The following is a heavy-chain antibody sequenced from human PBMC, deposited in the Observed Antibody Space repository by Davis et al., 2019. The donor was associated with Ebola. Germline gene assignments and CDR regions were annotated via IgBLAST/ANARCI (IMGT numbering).Heavy chain of an antibody. CDR1: GFTFSSYS. Sequence: GESLKISCAASGFTFSSYSMNWVRQAPGKGLEWVGRIKSKTDGGTTDYAAPVKGRFTISRDDSKNTLYLQMNSLKTEDTAVYYCTTDPYSSGWRMGYYYYAMDVWGQGTTVTVSS. V-gene: IGHV3-15*07. D-gene: IGHD6-19*01. J-gene: IGHJ6*02. CDR2: IKSKTDGGTT. CDR3: TTDPYSSGWRMGYYYYAMDV.